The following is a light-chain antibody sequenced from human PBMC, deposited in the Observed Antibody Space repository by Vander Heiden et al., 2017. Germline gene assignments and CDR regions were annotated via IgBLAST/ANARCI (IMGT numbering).Light chain of an antibody. CDR2: DDS. V-gene: IGLV3-21*02. CDR1: NIRRKS. J-gene: IGLJ1*01. CDR3: QVWDSSSDDNYV. Sequence: YVLTQPPSVSVAPGQTARLPCGGNNIRRKSVHGSQQKPGQAPVLVVYDDSDRPSGIPERFSGSNTGNTATLTIIRVEAGDEADYYCQVWDSSSDDNYVFGTGTKFTVL.